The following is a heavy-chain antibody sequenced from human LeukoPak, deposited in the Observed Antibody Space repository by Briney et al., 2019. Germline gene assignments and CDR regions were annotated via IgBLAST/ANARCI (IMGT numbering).Heavy chain of an antibody. CDR2: IYSGDSDT. D-gene: IGHD1-26*01. J-gene: IGHJ5*02. CDR3: ARQTIVGAISNWCDP. CDR1: GYSFTSLW. V-gene: IGHV5-51*01. Sequence: GESLKISFKGSGYSFTSLWIGWVRQIPGKGLEWMGIIYSGDSDTIYSTSFQGQVTISADKSISTAYLQWSSLKASDTAMYYCARQTIVGAISNWCDPWGQGTLVTVSS.